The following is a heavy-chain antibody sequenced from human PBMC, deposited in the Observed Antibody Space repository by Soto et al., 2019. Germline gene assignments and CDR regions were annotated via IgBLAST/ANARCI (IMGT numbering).Heavy chain of an antibody. CDR2: IYYSGST. CDR1: GGSISSGGYY. D-gene: IGHD4-17*01. CDR3: ARGVRTVTPPYYFDY. V-gene: IGHV4-31*03. J-gene: IGHJ4*02. Sequence: PSEPLSLTCTASGGSISSGGYYWSWARQHPGKGLEWIGYIYYSGSTYYNPSLKSRVTISVDTSKNQFSLKLSSVTAADTAVYYCARGVRTVTPPYYFDYWGQGTLVTVSS.